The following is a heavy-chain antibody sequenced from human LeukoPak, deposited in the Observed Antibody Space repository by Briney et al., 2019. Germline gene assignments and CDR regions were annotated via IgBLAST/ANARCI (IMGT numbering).Heavy chain of an antibody. CDR2: IYNGGDT. CDR3: ARVQGGSSGIFYFDY. D-gene: IGHD6-13*01. V-gene: IGHV3-53*01. J-gene: IGHJ4*02. CDR1: GFTVSSNS. Sequence: GGSLRLSCAASGFTVSSNSLSWVRQAPGKGLEWVSIIYNGGDTYYADSVKGRFTISRDNSRNALYLEVNSLRAEDTAVYYCARVQGGSSGIFYFDYWGQGTLVTVSS.